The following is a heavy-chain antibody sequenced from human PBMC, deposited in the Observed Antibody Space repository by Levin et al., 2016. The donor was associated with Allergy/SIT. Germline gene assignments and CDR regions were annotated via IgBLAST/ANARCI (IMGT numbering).Heavy chain of an antibody. V-gene: IGHV3-7*05. CDR1: GFTFSSYW. CDR2: IKQDGSEK. CDR3: ARQNSGYDPSHMPFDY. J-gene: IGHJ4*02. D-gene: IGHD5-12*01. Sequence: GGSLRLSCAASGFTFSSYWMSWVRQAPGKGLEWVANIKQDGSEKYYVDSVKGRFTISRDNAKNSLYLQMNSLRAEDTAVYYCARQNSGYDPSHMPFDYWGQGTLVTVSS.